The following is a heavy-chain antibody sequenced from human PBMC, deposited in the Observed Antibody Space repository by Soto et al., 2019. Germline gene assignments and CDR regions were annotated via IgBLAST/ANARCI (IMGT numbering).Heavy chain of an antibody. Sequence: QVQLVQSGAEVKKPGSSVKVSCKASGGTFSSYAISWVRQAPGQGLEWMGGIIPIFGTANYAQKFQGRVTPTADESTSPAYMELSSLRSEDTAVYYCARHVPAAGYYYGMDVWGQGTAVTVSS. CDR2: IIPIFGTA. CDR3: ARHVPAAGYYYGMDV. V-gene: IGHV1-69*12. J-gene: IGHJ6*02. CDR1: GGTFSSYA. D-gene: IGHD2-15*01.